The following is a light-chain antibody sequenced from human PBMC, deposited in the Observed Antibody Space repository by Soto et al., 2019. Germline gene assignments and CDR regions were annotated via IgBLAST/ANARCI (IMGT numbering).Light chain of an antibody. CDR3: QQCISCPLT. V-gene: IGKV3-11*01. J-gene: IGKJ5*01. CDR2: DAS. Sequence: EIQVTQSPSTLSSSPGDRATIICLASQSISSWLLWYQQKAGKAPRLLIYDASNWASGIPARFSGSGSETDFTLTISSLEPEDFAVYYCQQCISCPLTFGQGTRLEIK. CDR1: QSISSW.